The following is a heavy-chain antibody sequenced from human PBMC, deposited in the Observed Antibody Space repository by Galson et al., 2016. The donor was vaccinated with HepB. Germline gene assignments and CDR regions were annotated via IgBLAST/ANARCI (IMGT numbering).Heavy chain of an antibody. CDR2: IYYSGNT. Sequence: SETLSLTCTVSGGSISSFYWSWIRQPPGKGLEWIGSIYYSGNTNYNPSLRSRVTMSVDRSKNQFSLKLNSVTAADTAGYYCARHLKVAGPGGRDNWFDPWGQGTLVIVSS. CDR3: ARHLKVAGPGGRDNWFDP. V-gene: IGHV4-59*01. J-gene: IGHJ5*02. D-gene: IGHD6-19*01. CDR1: GGSISSFY.